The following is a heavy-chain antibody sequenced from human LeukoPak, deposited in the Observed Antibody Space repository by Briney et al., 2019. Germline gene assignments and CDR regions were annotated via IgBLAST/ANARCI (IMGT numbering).Heavy chain of an antibody. J-gene: IGHJ6*03. CDR1: GGTFSSYA. V-gene: IGHV1-69*06. D-gene: IGHD2-2*01. CDR2: IIPTFGTA. CDR3: ARDTPYAYCSSTSCYSYYYYYMDV. Sequence: GASVKVSCKASGGTFSSYAISWVRQAPGQGLEWMGRIIPTFGTANYAQKFQGRVTITADKSTSTAYMELSSLRSEDTAVYYCARDTPYAYCSSTSCYSYYYYYMDVWGKGTTVTVSS.